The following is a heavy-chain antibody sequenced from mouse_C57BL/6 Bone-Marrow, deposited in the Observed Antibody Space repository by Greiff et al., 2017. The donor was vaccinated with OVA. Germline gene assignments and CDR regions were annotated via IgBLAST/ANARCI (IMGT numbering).Heavy chain of an antibody. D-gene: IGHD4-1*01. Sequence: QVQLQQPGAELVKPGASVKLSCKASGYTFTSYWMQWVKQRPGPGLEWIGEIDPSDSYTNYNQKFKGKATLTVDTSSSTAYMQLSSLTSEDSAVYYCARFRLGPYYFDYWGQGTTLTVSS. V-gene: IGHV1-50*01. CDR1: GYTFTSYW. CDR2: IDPSDSYT. CDR3: ARFRLGPYYFDY. J-gene: IGHJ2*01.